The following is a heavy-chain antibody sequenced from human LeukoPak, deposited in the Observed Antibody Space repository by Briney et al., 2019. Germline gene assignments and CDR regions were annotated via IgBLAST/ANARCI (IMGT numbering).Heavy chain of an antibody. Sequence: GGSLRLSCAASGFTFSSYAMSWVRQAPGKGLEWVSAISGSGGSTYYADSVKGRFTISRDNSKNTLYLQMNSLRAEDTAVYYCAKDRRGRFLEWLSDEDNWFDPWGQGTLVTVSS. CDR2: ISGSGGST. CDR1: GFTFSSYA. V-gene: IGHV3-23*01. J-gene: IGHJ5*02. D-gene: IGHD3-3*01. CDR3: AKDRRGRFLEWLSDEDNWFDP.